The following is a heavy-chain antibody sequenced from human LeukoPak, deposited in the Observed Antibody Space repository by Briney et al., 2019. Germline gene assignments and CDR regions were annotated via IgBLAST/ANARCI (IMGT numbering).Heavy chain of an antibody. J-gene: IGHJ4*02. D-gene: IGHD5-18*01. CDR1: GFTFSSYG. Sequence: PGGSLRLSCAASGFTFSSYGMHWVRQAPGKGLEWVAVISCDGSNKYYADSVKGRFTISRDNSKNTVYLQMNSLRAEDTAVYYCARVISGYTYDGLDYWGQGTLVTVSS. CDR2: ISCDGSNK. V-gene: IGHV3-30*03. CDR3: ARVISGYTYDGLDY.